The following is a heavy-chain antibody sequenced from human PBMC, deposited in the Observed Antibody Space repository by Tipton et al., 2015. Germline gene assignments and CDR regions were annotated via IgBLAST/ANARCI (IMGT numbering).Heavy chain of an antibody. V-gene: IGHV4-59*12. CDR3: VRGVTLKFYFTSGSRSTSYFDY. CDR2: IYYSENT. Sequence: TLSLTCSVSGGSISSYYWSWIRQPPGKGLEWIGYIYYSENTNYNPSLKSRVTISVDTSKNQFSLRLSSVTAADTAVYYCVRGVTLKFYFTSGSRSTSYFDYWGQGTLVTVSS. CDR1: GGSISSYY. J-gene: IGHJ4*02. D-gene: IGHD3-10*01.